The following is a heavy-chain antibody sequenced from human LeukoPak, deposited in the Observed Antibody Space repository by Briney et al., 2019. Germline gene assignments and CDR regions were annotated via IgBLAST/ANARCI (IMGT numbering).Heavy chain of an antibody. CDR1: GFTFSSYG. CDR3: ARDSGLRLGELSLGY. V-gene: IGHV3-33*01. J-gene: IGHJ4*02. D-gene: IGHD3-16*02. CDR2: IWYDGSNK. Sequence: GSLRLSCAASGFTFSSYGMHWVRQAPGKGLEWVAVIWYDGSNKYHVDSVKGRFTISRDNSKNTLYLQMSSLRPEDTAVYYCARDSGLRLGELSLGYWGQGTLVTVSS.